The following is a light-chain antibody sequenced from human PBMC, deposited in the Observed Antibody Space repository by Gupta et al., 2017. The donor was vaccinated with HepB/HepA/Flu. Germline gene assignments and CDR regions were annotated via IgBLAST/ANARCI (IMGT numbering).Light chain of an antibody. CDR3: LQTYTFPYT. J-gene: IGKJ2*01. Sequence: DIHMTQSPSSLSASVGDRITITCRASQSISSYLNWYQQKPGKAPNLLIYTTSGLQSGVPSRFSGTGSGTHFTLTITSLQPEDFATYYCLQTYTFPYTFGQGTKLEIK. CDR1: QSISSY. V-gene: IGKV1-39*01. CDR2: TTS.